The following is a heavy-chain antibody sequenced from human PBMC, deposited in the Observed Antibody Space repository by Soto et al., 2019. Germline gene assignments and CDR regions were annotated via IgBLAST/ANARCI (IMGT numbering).Heavy chain of an antibody. J-gene: IGHJ6*04. CDR2: IYSGGRT. CDR1: GFTVSSNY. CDR3: ARAVARYTAAGTFNCYAGMDF. V-gene: IGHV3-53*01. D-gene: IGHD6-13*01. Sequence: EVQLVESGGCLIQPGGSLRLSCAASGFTVSSNYMSWVRQAPGKGLEWVSVIYSGGRTYYADSVKGRFTISRDNSKNTLYLQMISLREEDKAVYYCARAVARYTAAGTFNCYAGMDFWGRGTTVTGSS.